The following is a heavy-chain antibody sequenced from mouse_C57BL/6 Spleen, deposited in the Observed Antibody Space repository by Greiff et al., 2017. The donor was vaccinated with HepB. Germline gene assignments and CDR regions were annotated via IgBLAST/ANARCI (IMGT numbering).Heavy chain of an antibody. D-gene: IGHD1-1*01. J-gene: IGHJ1*03. CDR3: TGGTVVADWYFDV. CDR1: GFTFSNYW. Sequence: EVHLVESGGGLVQPGGSMKLSCVASGFTFSNYWMNWVRQSPEKGLEWVAQIRLKSDNYATHYAESVKGRFTISRDDSKSSVYLQMNNLRAEDTGIYYCTGGTVVADWYFDVWGTGTTVTVSS. CDR2: IRLKSDNYAT. V-gene: IGHV6-3*01.